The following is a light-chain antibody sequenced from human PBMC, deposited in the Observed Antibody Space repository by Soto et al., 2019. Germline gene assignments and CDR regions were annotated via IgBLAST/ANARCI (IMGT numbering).Light chain of an antibody. CDR2: DDT. CDR1: NIGSKS. Sequence: SYELTQPPSVSVAPGKTARITCGGNNIGSKSVHWYQQKPGQAPVMVIYDDTDRPSGIPDRVSGSNSGNTATLTISRVEAGDEADYYCQVWDSSSDHVVFGGGTKLTVL. CDR3: QVWDSSSDHVV. J-gene: IGLJ2*01. V-gene: IGLV3-21*01.